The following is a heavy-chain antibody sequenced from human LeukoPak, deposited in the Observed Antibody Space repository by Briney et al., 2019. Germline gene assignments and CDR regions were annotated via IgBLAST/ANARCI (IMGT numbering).Heavy chain of an antibody. CDR3: AKLASLCTSTSCVRGGFDY. D-gene: IGHD2-2*01. CDR1: GFTFSNHA. CDR2: LTGSGGST. Sequence: GGSLRLSCTASGFTFSNHAMSWVRQAPGKGLEWVSALTGSGGSTYYADSVKGRFTSSTDNSQNTLYLQMNSLRAEDTAKYYCAKLASLCTSTSCVRGGFDYWGQGTLVTVSS. V-gene: IGHV3-23*01. J-gene: IGHJ4*02.